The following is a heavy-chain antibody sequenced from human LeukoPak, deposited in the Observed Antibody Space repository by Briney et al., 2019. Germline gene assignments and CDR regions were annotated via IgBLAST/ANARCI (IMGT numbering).Heavy chain of an antibody. CDR1: GDSISSGSYS. V-gene: IGHV4-30-4*07. CDR3: AREVQGNPNNWLAT. CDR2: IYYSGST. Sequence: SETLSLTCAVSGDSISSGSYSWSWIRQPPGKGLEWIGHIYYSGSTYYNPSLKSRLNMSVDRSKNQLSLKLNSVTAADTAIYYWAREVQGNPNNWLATCGQGTQVTVSS. D-gene: IGHD3-10*01. J-gene: IGHJ5*02.